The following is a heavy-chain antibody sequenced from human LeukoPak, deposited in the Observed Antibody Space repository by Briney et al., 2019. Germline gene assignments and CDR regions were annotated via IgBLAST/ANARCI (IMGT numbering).Heavy chain of an antibody. CDR1: GYSISSGYY. CDR3: ARGSSSWYYYYMDV. J-gene: IGHJ6*03. CDR2: IYYSGST. V-gene: IGHV4-38-2*02. D-gene: IGHD6-13*01. Sequence: SETLSLTCTVSGYSISSGYYWGWIRQPPGKGLEWIGSIYYSGSTYYNPSLKSRVTISVDTSKNQFSLKLSSVTAADTAVYYCARGSSSWYYYYMDVWGKGTTVTVSS.